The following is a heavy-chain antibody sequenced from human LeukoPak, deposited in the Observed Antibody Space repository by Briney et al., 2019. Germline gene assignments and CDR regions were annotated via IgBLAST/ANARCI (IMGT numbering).Heavy chain of an antibody. Sequence: ASVKVSCKASGGTFSSYAISWVRQAPGQGLECIGGIIPIFGTANYAQKFQGRVTITADESTSTAYMELSSLRSEDTAVYYCARALYSGYDDYYYYYMDVWGKGTTVTVSS. V-gene: IGHV1-69*13. CDR1: GGTFSSYA. J-gene: IGHJ6*03. D-gene: IGHD5-12*01. CDR3: ARALYSGYDDYYYYYMDV. CDR2: IIPIFGTA.